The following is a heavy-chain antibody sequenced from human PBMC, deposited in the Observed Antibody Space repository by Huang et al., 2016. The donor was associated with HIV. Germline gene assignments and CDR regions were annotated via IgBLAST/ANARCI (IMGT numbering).Heavy chain of an antibody. V-gene: IGHV3-74*01. J-gene: IGHJ6*03. Sequence: EVQLVESGGGVVQPGGSLRLSCAASGFTFRNHLMPWVRQAPGKGLECVSRINSDGSDTSHADSVKGRFTISRENAQNTVHLHMNSLRAEDTAVYFCAKNPSITAVDSDYYYYYMDVWGKGTTVTVS. CDR3: AKNPSITAVDSDYYYYYMDV. D-gene: IGHD6-13*01. CDR2: INSDGSDT. CDR1: GFTFRNHL.